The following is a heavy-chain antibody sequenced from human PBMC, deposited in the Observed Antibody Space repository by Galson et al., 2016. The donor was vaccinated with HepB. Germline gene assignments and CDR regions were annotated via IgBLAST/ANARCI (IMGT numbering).Heavy chain of an antibody. D-gene: IGHD2-15*01. J-gene: IGHJ4*02. CDR1: GFTFVDYT. V-gene: IGHV3-23*01. Sequence: SLRLSCATSGFTFVDYTTSWVRQAPGKGLEWVSSISGSTNYADSVKGRFTISRDISKSTVYLQMNILRVEDTAVYFCVGYCRGGSCSGQGSFDFWGQGTLVAVSS. CDR3: VGYCRGGSCSGQGSFDF. CDR2: ISGST.